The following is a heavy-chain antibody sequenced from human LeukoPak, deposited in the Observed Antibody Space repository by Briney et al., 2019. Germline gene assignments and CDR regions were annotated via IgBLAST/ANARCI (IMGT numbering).Heavy chain of an antibody. D-gene: IGHD5-12*01. Sequence: PSVTLSCKASRHTFTGHYMQWVRQAPGQGLEWMGWIKPNSGRTNYAQTFQGRVTMTRDTSISTAYRELSRLRSDDTAVYYCARDRAVATIGGVDYWGQGTLVTVSS. V-gene: IGHV1-2*02. CDR2: IKPNSGRT. CDR1: RHTFTGHY. J-gene: IGHJ4*02. CDR3: ARDRAVATIGGVDY.